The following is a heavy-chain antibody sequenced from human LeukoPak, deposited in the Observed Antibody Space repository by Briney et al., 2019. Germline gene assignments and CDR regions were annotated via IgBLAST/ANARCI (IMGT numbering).Heavy chain of an antibody. D-gene: IGHD2-2*02. V-gene: IGHV4-34*01. CDR1: GGSLSGYY. J-gene: IGHJ6*02. CDR3: ARGLGYCSSTSCYTVSYYYYYGMDV. CDR2: INHSGST. Sequence: SETLSLTCAVYGGSLSGYYWSWIRQPPGKGLEWIGEINHSGSTNYNPSLKSRVTISVDTSKNQFSLKLSSVTAADTAVYYCARGLGYCSSTSCYTVSYYYYYGMDVWGQGTTVTVSS.